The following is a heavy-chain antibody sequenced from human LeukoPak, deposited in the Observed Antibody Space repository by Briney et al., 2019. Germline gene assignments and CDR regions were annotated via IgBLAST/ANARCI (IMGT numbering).Heavy chain of an antibody. D-gene: IGHD5-24*01. CDR3: ARDTGDGYNPFDY. CDR2: ISSNGGST. Sequence: GGSLRLSCAASGFTFSSYAMHWVRQAPGKGLEYVSAISSNGGSTYYANSVKGRFTISRDNSKNTLYLQMGSLRAEDMAVYYCARDTGDGYNPFDYWGQGTLVTVSS. V-gene: IGHV3-64*01. J-gene: IGHJ4*02. CDR1: GFTFSSYA.